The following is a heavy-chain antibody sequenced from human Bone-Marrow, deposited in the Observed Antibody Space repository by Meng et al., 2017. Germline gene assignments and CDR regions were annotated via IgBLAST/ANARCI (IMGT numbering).Heavy chain of an antibody. Sequence: ASVKVSCKASGYTFTGYYMHWVRQAPGQGLEWMGWISAYNGNTNYAQKLQGRVTMTTDTSTSTAYMELRSLRSDDTAVYYCARGIMWFGASLPHFDYWGQGTPVTVSS. CDR2: ISAYNGNT. V-gene: IGHV1-18*04. CDR3: ARGIMWFGASLPHFDY. J-gene: IGHJ4*02. D-gene: IGHD3-10*01. CDR1: GYTFTGYY.